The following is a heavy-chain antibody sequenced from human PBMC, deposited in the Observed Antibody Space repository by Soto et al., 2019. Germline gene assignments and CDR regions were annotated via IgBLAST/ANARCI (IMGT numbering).Heavy chain of an antibody. Sequence: ASVKVSCKASGGTFSSYAISWVRQAPGQGLEWMGGIIPIFGTANYAQKFQGRVTITADESTSTAYMELSSLRSEDTAVYYCARWELGRANAFDIWGQGTMVTVSS. CDR1: GGTFSSYA. J-gene: IGHJ3*02. CDR2: IIPIFGTA. CDR3: ARWELGRANAFDI. V-gene: IGHV1-69*13. D-gene: IGHD1-1*01.